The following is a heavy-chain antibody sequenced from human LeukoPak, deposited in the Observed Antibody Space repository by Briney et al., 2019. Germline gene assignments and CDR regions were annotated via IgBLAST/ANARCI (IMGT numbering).Heavy chain of an antibody. V-gene: IGHV3-74*01. CDR3: ARGGEYYYHSTHAFDI. Sequence: PGGSLRLSCAASGFTFSTYWMHWVRQAPGKGLVWVSRINSDGSSTNYADSVKGRFTISRDNAKNTLYLQMTSLRAEGTGVYYCARGGEYYYHSTHAFDIWGQGKMVTVSS. CDR1: GFTFSTYW. CDR2: INSDGSST. D-gene: IGHD3-22*01. J-gene: IGHJ3*02.